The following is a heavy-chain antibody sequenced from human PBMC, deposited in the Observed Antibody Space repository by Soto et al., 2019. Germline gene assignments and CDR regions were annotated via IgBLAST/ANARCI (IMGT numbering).Heavy chain of an antibody. J-gene: IGHJ3*02. V-gene: IGHV3-21*01. CDR3: ARDYDYIWGSYSHAFDI. Sequence: GGSLRLSCAASGFTFSSYSMNWVRQAPGKGLEWVSSISSSSSYIYYADSVKGRFTISRDNAKNSLYLQMNSLRAEDTAVYYCARDYDYIWGSYSHAFDIWGQGTMVTVS. CDR2: ISSSSSYI. D-gene: IGHD3-16*01. CDR1: GFTFSSYS.